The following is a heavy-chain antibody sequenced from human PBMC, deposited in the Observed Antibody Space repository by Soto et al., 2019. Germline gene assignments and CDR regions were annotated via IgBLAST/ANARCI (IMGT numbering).Heavy chain of an antibody. V-gene: IGHV4-31*03. Sequence: QVQLQESGPGLVKPSQTLSLTCTVSGGSISSGGYYWSWIRQHPGKGLEWIGYIYYSGSTYYNSSLKSRVTISVDTSKNQFSLKLSSVTAADTAVYYCARGNYYDSSGYSEFDPWGQGTLVTVSS. CDR3: ARGNYYDSSGYSEFDP. CDR2: IYYSGST. J-gene: IGHJ5*02. CDR1: GGSISSGGYY. D-gene: IGHD3-22*01.